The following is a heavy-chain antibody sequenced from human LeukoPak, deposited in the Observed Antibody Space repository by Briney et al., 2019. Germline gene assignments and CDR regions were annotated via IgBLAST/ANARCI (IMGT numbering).Heavy chain of an antibody. D-gene: IGHD3-3*01. CDR2: ISSRSSYI. Sequence: GGSLRLSCAASGFTFSSYSMKWVRQAPGKGLEWVSSISSRSSYIFYADSVKGRFTISRDNAKKSLYLQMNSLRAEDTAVYYCASGVNYFDYWGQGTLVTVSS. J-gene: IGHJ4*02. CDR3: ASGVNYFDY. CDR1: GFTFSSYS. V-gene: IGHV3-21*01.